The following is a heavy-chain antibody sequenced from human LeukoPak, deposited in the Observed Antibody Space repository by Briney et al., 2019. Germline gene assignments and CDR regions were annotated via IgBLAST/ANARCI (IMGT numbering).Heavy chain of an antibody. V-gene: IGHV4-34*01. D-gene: IGHD6-19*01. CDR3: ARRAVAGGRAFDI. J-gene: IGHJ3*02. CDR1: GGSLSGYY. Sequence: SETLSLTCAVYGGSLSGYYWSWIRQPPGKGLEWIGEIYHSGSTNSNPSLKSRVTISVDTSRNQFSLNLISVTAADTAVYYCARRAVAGGRAFDIWGQGTMVTVSS. CDR2: IYHSGST.